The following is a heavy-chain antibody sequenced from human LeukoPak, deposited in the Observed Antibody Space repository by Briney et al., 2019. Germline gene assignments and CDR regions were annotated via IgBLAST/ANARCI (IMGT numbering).Heavy chain of an antibody. V-gene: IGHV1-8*01. D-gene: IGHD3-10*01. J-gene: IGHJ5*02. CDR3: ARAFSDTRYGGTNWFDP. CDR1: GYSFTNYD. Sequence: ASVTVSCKASGYSFTNYDINWVRQATGQGLEWMGWMNPNSGNTGYAQKFQGRVIMTMNPSINTAYMGLSSLKSEDTAIYYCARAFSDTRYGGTNWFDPWGQGTLVTVSS. CDR2: MNPNSGNT.